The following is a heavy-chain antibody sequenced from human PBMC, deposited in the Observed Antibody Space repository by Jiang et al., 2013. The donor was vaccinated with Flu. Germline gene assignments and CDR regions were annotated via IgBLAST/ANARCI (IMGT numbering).Heavy chain of an antibody. CDR1: GFSLSTSGMC. J-gene: IGHJ6*04. CDR2: IDWDDDK. V-gene: IGHV2-70*11. CDR3: ARVVAMSYYYYGMDV. Sequence: KPTQTLTLTCTFSGFSLSTSGMCVSWIRQPPGKALEWLARIDWDDDKYYSTSLKTRLTISKDTSKNQVVLTMTNMDPVDTATYYCARVVAMSYYYYGMDVWGKGTTVTVSS. D-gene: IGHD5-12*01.